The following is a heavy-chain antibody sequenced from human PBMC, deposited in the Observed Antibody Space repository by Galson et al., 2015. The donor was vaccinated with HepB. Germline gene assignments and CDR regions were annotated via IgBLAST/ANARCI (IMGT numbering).Heavy chain of an antibody. CDR3: AKGPSYGSGSYYHP. CDR1: GFTFSSYA. D-gene: IGHD3-10*01. V-gene: IGHV3-23*01. J-gene: IGHJ5*02. Sequence: SLRLSCAASGFTFSSYAMSWVRQAPGKGLEWVSAISGSGGSTYYADSVKGRFTISRDNSKNTLYLQMNSLRAEDTAVYYCAKGPSYGSGSYYHPWGQGTLVTVSS. CDR2: ISGSGGST.